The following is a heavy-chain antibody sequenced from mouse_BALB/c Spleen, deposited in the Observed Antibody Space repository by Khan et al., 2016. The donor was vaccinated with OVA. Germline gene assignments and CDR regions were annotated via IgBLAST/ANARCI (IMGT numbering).Heavy chain of an antibody. D-gene: IGHD1-1*01. CDR2: ISYSGST. CDR3: ARKNYYGYAVDY. V-gene: IGHV3-2*02. J-gene: IGHJ4*01. Sequence: VQLKESGPGLVKPSQSLSLTCTVTGYSITSNYAWNWIRQFPGNKLEWMGCISYSGSTSYNPSLKSRISITRDTSKNQFFLPLNSVTTEDTATYYCARKNYYGYAVDYWGQGTSVTVSS. CDR1: GYSITSNYA.